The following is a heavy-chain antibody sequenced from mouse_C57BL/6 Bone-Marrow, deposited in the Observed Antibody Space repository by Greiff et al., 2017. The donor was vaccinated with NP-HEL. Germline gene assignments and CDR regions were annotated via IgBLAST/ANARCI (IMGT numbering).Heavy chain of an antibody. J-gene: IGHJ2*01. CDR1: GYTFTSYW. V-gene: IGHV1-50*01. Sequence: QVQLQQPGAELVKPGASVKLSCKASGYTFTSYWMQWVKQRPGQGLEWIGEIDPSDSYTNYHQKFKGKATLTVDTSSSTAYMQLSSLTSEDSAVYYCARFQAGYYFDYWGQGTTLTVSS. CDR2: IDPSDSYT. CDR3: ARFQAGYYFDY. D-gene: IGHD3-2*02.